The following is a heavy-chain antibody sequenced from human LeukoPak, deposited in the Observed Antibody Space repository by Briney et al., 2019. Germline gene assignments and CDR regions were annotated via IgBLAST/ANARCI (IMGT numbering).Heavy chain of an antibody. CDR1: GYTFSSYW. D-gene: IGHD2-8*01. CDR2: IYPDDSDT. J-gene: IGHJ6*03. Sequence: GESLKISRKGSGYTFSSYWIGWVRQMPGKGLEWMGTIYPDDSDTRYSPSFQGQVTISADKSISTAYLQWSSLKASDTAMYYCARLAYCSNDVCYSNYYYSMDVWGKGTTVTVSS. V-gene: IGHV5-51*01. CDR3: ARLAYCSNDVCYSNYYYSMDV.